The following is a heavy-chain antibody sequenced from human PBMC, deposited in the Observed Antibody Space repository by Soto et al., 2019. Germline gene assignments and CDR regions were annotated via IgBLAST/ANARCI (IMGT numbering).Heavy chain of an antibody. CDR3: AKDKYTDSVRKVWFFDY. CDR2: ISANGGIT. V-gene: IGHV3-23*01. CDR1: GFTFSKYA. D-gene: IGHD2-15*01. Sequence: PGGSLRLSCAASGFTFSKYAMSWVRLAPGKGLKRVSSISANGGITDYADSVKGRFTISRDNFQNILSLQMDSLRGDDTALYFCAKDKYTDSVRKVWFFDYWGRGTLVTVSS. J-gene: IGHJ2*01.